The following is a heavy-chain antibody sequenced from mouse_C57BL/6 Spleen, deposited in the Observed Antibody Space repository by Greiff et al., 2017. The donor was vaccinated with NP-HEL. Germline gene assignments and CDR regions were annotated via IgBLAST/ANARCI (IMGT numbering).Heavy chain of an antibody. J-gene: IGHJ1*03. CDR1: GYTFTDYE. CDR3: TRGNDGYFDV. D-gene: IGHD2-12*01. CDR2: IDPETGGT. V-gene: IGHV1-15*01. Sequence: QVQLQQSGAELVRPGASVTLSCKASGYTFTDYEMHWVKQTPVHGLEWIGAIDPETGGTAYNQKFKGKAILTADKSSSTAYMELRSLTSEDSAVYYCTRGNDGYFDVWGTGTTVTVSS.